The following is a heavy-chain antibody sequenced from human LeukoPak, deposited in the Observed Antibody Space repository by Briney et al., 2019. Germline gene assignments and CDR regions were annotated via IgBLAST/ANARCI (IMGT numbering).Heavy chain of an antibody. CDR1: GGSMNNYY. J-gene: IGHJ4*02. D-gene: IGHD6-19*01. V-gene: IGHV4-59*08. CDR3: ARHPFSAPFDY. Sequence: SETLSLTCTVSGGSMNNYYWSWIRQPPGKGLEWIAYAYHTGHTHYNPSLKSRVTISLATSKSQVSLKVNSVTAADTAVYYCARHPFSAPFDYWGQGTLVTVSS. CDR2: AYHTGHT.